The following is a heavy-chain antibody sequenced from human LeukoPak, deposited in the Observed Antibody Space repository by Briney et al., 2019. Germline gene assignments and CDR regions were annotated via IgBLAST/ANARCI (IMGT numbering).Heavy chain of an antibody. V-gene: IGHV3-20*03. CDR2: INWNGGGT. CDR3: AKHMRATNTYSFFGLDV. CDR1: GFTLKDYG. Sequence: GGSLGLSVAATGFTLKDYGMPGFGQPPGKARKWASIINWNGGGTDYADSVKGRFTISRDNAKNSLYLQLSSLRPEDTALYYCAKHMRATNTYSFFGLDVWGQGTTVTVSS. J-gene: IGHJ6*02. D-gene: IGHD1-26*01.